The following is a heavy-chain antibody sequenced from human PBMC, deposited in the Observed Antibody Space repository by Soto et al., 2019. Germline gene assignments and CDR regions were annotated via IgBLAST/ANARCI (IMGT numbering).Heavy chain of an antibody. D-gene: IGHD2-2*01. CDR3: VRRGYCSSTSCSRFDP. CDR2: IYYSGST. Sequence: QVQLQESGPGLVKPSETLSLTCTVSGGSISSYYWSWIRQPPGKGLEWIGYIYYSGSTNYNPSLKSRVTISVDTSKNQFSLKLSSVTAADTAVYYCVRRGYCSSTSCSRFDPWGQGTLVTVSS. J-gene: IGHJ5*02. V-gene: IGHV4-59*08. CDR1: GGSISSYY.